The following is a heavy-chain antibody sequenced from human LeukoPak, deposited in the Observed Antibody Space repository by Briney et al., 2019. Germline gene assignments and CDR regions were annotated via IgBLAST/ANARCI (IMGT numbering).Heavy chain of an antibody. D-gene: IGHD1-1*01. V-gene: IGHV1-69*05. CDR1: GGTFSSYA. Sequence: GASVKVSCKASGGTFSSYAISWVRQAPGQGLEWIGGIIPIFGTANYAQKFQGRVTITTDESTSTAYMELSSLRSEGTAVYYCARESSGGLESYFDYWGQGTLVTVSS. CDR2: IIPIFGTA. CDR3: ARESSGGLESYFDY. J-gene: IGHJ4*02.